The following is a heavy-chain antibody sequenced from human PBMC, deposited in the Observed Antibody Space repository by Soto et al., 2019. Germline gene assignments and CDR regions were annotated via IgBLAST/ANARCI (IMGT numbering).Heavy chain of an antibody. CDR3: ARAGFFIVVERNFDY. D-gene: IGHD2-15*01. V-gene: IGHV3-7*01. J-gene: IGHJ4*02. CDR1: GFTFSSYW. CDR2: IKQDGSEK. Sequence: GGSLRLSCAASGFTFSSYWMSWVRQAPGKGLEWVANIKQDGSEKYYVDSVKGRFTISRDNAKNSLYLQMNSLRAEDTAVYYCARAGFFIVVERNFDYWGQGTLVTVSS.